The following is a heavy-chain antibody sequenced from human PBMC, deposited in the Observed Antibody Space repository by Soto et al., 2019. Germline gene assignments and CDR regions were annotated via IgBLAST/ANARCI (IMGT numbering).Heavy chain of an antibody. Sequence: PGGSLRLSCAASGFTFSGSAMHWVRQASGKGLEWVGRIRSKANSYATAYAASVKGRFTISRDDSKNTAYLQMNSLKTEDTAVYYCTSFGDSSRSQPPLNSYWGQGTLVTVSS. V-gene: IGHV3-73*01. J-gene: IGHJ4*02. CDR2: IRSKANSYAT. CDR3: TSFGDSSRSQPPLNSY. D-gene: IGHD3-22*01. CDR1: GFTFSGSA.